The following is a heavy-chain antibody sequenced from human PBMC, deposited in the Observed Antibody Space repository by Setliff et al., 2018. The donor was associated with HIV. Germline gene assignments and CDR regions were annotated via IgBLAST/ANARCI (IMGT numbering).Heavy chain of an antibody. CDR2: ISGFNGNT. J-gene: IGHJ3*02. CDR1: GYSFARYG. Sequence: ASVKVSCKASGYSFARYGLSWVRQAPGQGLEWMGWISGFNGNTKYAQSFQDRVAMTTETATSTAYMEMRSLRSDDTAVYFCARVPYRSAWFSGGHDAFDIWGQWTMVTVSS. D-gene: IGHD6-19*01. CDR3: ARVPYRSAWFSGGHDAFDI. V-gene: IGHV1-18*01.